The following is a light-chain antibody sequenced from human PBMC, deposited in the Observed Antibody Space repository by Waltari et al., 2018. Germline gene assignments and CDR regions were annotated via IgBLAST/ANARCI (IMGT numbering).Light chain of an antibody. Sequence: FVLTQSPGTLSLSPGERVTLSCRASQSVSSNYLAWYQQKPGQAPRLLIYDVANRASGIADRCSGSGSGTDFTLTISRLEPEDVAVYYCRQYGRSPWTFGQGTKVEIK. V-gene: IGKV3-20*01. CDR1: QSVSSNY. J-gene: IGKJ1*01. CDR3: RQYGRSPWT. CDR2: DVA.